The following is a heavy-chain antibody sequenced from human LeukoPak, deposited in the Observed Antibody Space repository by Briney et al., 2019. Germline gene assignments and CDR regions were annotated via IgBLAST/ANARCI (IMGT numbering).Heavy chain of an antibody. J-gene: IGHJ3*02. CDR1: GFTFDDFA. CDR3: AKGRGSGYPLDAFDI. Sequence: ALRLSFAASGFTFDDFAMHWVRQASGKGLGWVSGISWNSGSIGYADSVKGRFTISRDNAKNSLYLQMNSLRAEDTALYYCAKGRGSGYPLDAFDIWGQGTMVTVSS. CDR2: ISWNSGSI. V-gene: IGHV3-9*01. D-gene: IGHD3-22*01.